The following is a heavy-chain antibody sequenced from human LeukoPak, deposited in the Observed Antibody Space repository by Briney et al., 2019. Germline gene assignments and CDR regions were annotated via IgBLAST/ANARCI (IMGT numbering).Heavy chain of an antibody. V-gene: IGHV1-69*01. Sequence: SVRVSCKASGGTFSSYAISWVRQAPGQGLEWMGGIIPIFGTANYAQKFQGRVTITADESTSTAYMELSSLRSEDTAVYYCARDRSRVERGYFDYWGQGTLVTVSS. CDR1: GGTFSSYA. D-gene: IGHD5-24*01. J-gene: IGHJ4*02. CDR3: ARDRSRVERGYFDY. CDR2: IIPIFGTA.